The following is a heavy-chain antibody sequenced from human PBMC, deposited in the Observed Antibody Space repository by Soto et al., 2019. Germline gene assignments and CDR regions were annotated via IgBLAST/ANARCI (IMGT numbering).Heavy chain of an antibody. CDR1: GYSFTSYW. J-gene: IGHJ6*02. CDR2: IDPSDSYT. Sequence: GESLKISCKGSGYSFTSYWISWVRQMPGKGLEWMGRIDPSDSYTNYSPSFQGHVTISADKSISTAYLQWSSLKASDTAMYYCARHIASAGTYYGMDVWGHGTTVTVSS. D-gene: IGHD6-13*01. CDR3: ARHIASAGTYYGMDV. V-gene: IGHV5-10-1*01.